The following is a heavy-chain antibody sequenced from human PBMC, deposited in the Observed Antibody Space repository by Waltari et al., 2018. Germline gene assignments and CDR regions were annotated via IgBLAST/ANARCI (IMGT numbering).Heavy chain of an antibody. CDR1: GYTFTSYA. D-gene: IGHD5-12*01. CDR2: INAGNGNT. Sequence: QVQLVQSGAEVKKPGASVKVSCKASGYTFTSYAMHWVRQAPGQRLEWMGWINAGNGNTKYSQKFQGRVTITRDTSASTAYMELSSLRSEDTAVYYCARNHGPLGIVATISRYWGQGTLVTVSS. V-gene: IGHV1-3*01. CDR3: ARNHGPLGIVATISRY. J-gene: IGHJ4*02.